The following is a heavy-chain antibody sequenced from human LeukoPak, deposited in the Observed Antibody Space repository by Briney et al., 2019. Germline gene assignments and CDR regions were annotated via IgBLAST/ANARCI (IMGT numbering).Heavy chain of an antibody. V-gene: IGHV3-33*01. CDR2: IWYDGSNK. CDR3: ARSYDSSGYLE. CDR1: GFTFSSYG. D-gene: IGHD3-22*01. Sequence: GRSLRLSCAASGFTFSSYGMHWVRQAPGKGLEWVAVIWYDGSNKYYADSVKGRFTISRDNSKNTLYLQMNSLGAEDTAVYYCARSYDSSGYLEWGQGTLVTVSS. J-gene: IGHJ4*02.